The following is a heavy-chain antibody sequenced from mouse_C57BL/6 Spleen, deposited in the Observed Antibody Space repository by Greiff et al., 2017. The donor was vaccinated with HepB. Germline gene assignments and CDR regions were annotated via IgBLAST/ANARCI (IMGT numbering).Heavy chain of an antibody. CDR2: IYPYNGVS. Sequence: EVKLVESGPELVKPGASVKISCKASGYSFTGYYMHWVKQSHGNILDWIGYIYPYNGVSSYNQKFKGKATLTVDKSSSTAYMELRSLTSEDSAVYYCARGYYGSWYFDVWGTGTTVTVSS. V-gene: IGHV1-31*01. CDR3: ARGYYGSWYFDV. J-gene: IGHJ1*03. D-gene: IGHD1-1*01. CDR1: GYSFTGYY.